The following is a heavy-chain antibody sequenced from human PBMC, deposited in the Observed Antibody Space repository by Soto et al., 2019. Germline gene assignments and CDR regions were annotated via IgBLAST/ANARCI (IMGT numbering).Heavy chain of an antibody. J-gene: IGHJ4*02. Sequence: GGSLRLSCAASGFTFSSYAMSWVRQAPGKGLEWVSAISGSGGSTYYADSVKGRFTISRDNSKNTLYLKMNRLRAEDTAVYYCANSYDSSGYPGYWGQGTMVTV. CDR2: ISGSGGST. CDR1: GFTFSSYA. D-gene: IGHD3-22*01. V-gene: IGHV3-23*01. CDR3: ANSYDSSGYPGY.